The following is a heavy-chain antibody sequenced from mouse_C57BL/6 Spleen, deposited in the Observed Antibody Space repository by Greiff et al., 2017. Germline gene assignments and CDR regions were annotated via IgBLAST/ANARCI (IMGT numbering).Heavy chain of an antibody. CDR1: GYAFSSYW. CDR3: ARYYYYGSSHARDY. J-gene: IGHJ4*01. CDR2: IYPGDGDT. Sequence: VKLVESGAELVKPGASVKISCKASGYAFSSYWMNWVKQRPGKGLEWIGQIYPGDGDTNYNGKFTGKATLTADKSSSTAYMQRSSLTSEDSAVYCCARYYYYGSSHARDYWGQGTSVTVSS. D-gene: IGHD1-1*01. V-gene: IGHV1-80*01.